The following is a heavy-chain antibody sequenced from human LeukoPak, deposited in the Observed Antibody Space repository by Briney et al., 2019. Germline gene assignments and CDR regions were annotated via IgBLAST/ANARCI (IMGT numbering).Heavy chain of an antibody. CDR3: ATGERYDSSGYYY. V-gene: IGHV1-46*01. D-gene: IGHD3-22*01. CDR2: INPSGGST. Sequence: ASVKVSCKASGYTFTSYYMHWVRQAPGQGLEWMGIINPSGGSTIYAQKFQGRVTMTEDTSTDTAYMELSSLRSEDTAVYYCATGERYDSSGYYYWGQGTLVTVSS. CDR1: GYTFTSYY. J-gene: IGHJ4*02.